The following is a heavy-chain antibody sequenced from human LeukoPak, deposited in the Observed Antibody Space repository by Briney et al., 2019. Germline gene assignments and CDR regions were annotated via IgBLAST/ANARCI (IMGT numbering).Heavy chain of an antibody. CDR1: GFTFSSYS. V-gene: IGHV3-48*02. Sequence: PGGSLRLSCAASGFTFSSYSMNWVRQAPGKGLEWVSYISSSNTIYYADSVKGRFTISRDNAKNSLYLQMNSLRDEDTAVYYCARVGYSSGWYNDYWGQGTLVTVSS. CDR2: ISSSNTI. CDR3: ARVGYSSGWYNDY. D-gene: IGHD6-19*01. J-gene: IGHJ4*02.